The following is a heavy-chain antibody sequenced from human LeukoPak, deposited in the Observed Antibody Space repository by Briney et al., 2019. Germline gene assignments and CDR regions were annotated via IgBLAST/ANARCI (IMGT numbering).Heavy chain of an antibody. CDR3: ARSDSGSYYVGY. CDR2: INPNSGGT. J-gene: IGHJ4*02. CDR1: GYTFTGYY. Sequence: ASVKVSCKASGYTFTGYYMHWVRQAPGQGLEWMGWINPNSGGTNYAQKFQGRVTMTRDTSISTAYMELSRLRSDDTAVYYCARSDSGSYYVGYWGQGTLVTVSS. V-gene: IGHV1-2*02. D-gene: IGHD1-26*01.